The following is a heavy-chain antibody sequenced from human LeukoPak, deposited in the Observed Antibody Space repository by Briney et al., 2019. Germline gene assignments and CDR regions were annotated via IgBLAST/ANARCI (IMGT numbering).Heavy chain of an antibody. Sequence: ASVKVSCKASGYSFTNYGVAWVRQAPGQGPEWMGWISAKNGNANYAQQFQGRVTMTIETSTNTVYMELRSLRSDDTAVYYCARDLNGGLIGYWGQGTLVTVSS. D-gene: IGHD2-8*01. CDR2: ISAKNGNA. CDR1: GYSFTNYG. J-gene: IGHJ4*02. V-gene: IGHV1-18*01. CDR3: ARDLNGGLIGY.